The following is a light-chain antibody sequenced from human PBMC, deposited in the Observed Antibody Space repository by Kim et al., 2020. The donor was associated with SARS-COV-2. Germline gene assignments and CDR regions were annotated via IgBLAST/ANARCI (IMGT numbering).Light chain of an antibody. CDR1: QGINSW. Sequence: ASVGERVTITCRASQGINSWLAWYQQKPGKAPKLLVYDASSLQSGVPSRFSGSGSGTDFTLTISSLQPEDFATYFCQQGSSFPITFGQGTRLEIK. J-gene: IGKJ5*01. CDR3: QQGSSFPIT. V-gene: IGKV1-12*01. CDR2: DAS.